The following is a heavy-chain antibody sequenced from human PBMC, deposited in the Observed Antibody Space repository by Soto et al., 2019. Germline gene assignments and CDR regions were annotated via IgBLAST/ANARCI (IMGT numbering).Heavy chain of an antibody. CDR2: TYYRSKWYN. Sequence: PSQTLSLTCAISGDIVSSNSAAWNWIRQSPSRGLEWLGRTYYRSKWYNDYAVSVKSRITINPDTSKNQFSLQLNSVTPEDTAVYYCARVGIAAAGINYYYYGLDVWGQGTTVTVSS. CDR3: ARVGIAAAGINYYYYGLDV. CDR1: GDIVSSNSAA. V-gene: IGHV6-1*01. D-gene: IGHD6-13*01. J-gene: IGHJ6*02.